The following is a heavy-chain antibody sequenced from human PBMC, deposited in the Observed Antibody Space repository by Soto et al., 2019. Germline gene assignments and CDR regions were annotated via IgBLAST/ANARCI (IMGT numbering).Heavy chain of an antibody. Sequence: PSETLSLTCGVSGGTVASSHWWSWVRQSPGRGLEWIGNVYHTGDTNFNPSLQSRVTFSVDTSKNQFSLKLSSVTAADTAVYYCARSRGAGIAPTGWFDPWGQGTLVTVSS. CDR1: GGTVASSHW. J-gene: IGHJ5*02. CDR2: VYHTGDT. CDR3: ARSRGAGIAPTGWFDP. V-gene: IGHV4-4*02. D-gene: IGHD6-13*01.